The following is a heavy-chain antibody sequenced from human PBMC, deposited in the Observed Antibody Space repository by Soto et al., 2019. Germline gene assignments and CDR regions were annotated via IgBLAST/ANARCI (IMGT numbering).Heavy chain of an antibody. D-gene: IGHD2-8*01. CDR2: INPKSGGT. Sequence: GASVKVSCKASGYSFTDYHIHWVRQAPGQGREWLGRINPKSGGTSTAQKFQGWVTMTTDTSISTASRELTRLTSDDTAIYYCARGDSTDCSNGVCSFFYNHDMAVWG. V-gene: IGHV1-2*04. CDR1: GYSFTDYH. J-gene: IGHJ6*02. CDR3: ARGDSTDCSNGVCSFFYNHDMAV.